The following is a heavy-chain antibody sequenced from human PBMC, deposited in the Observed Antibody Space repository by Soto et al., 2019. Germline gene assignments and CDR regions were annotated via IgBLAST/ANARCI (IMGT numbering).Heavy chain of an antibody. J-gene: IGHJ4*02. CDR2: IYYSGSA. D-gene: IGHD6-13*01. CDR1: GGSISSYY. Sequence: QVQLQESGPGLVKPSETLSLNCTVSGGSISSYYWSWIRQPPGKGLEWIGYIYYSGSANYNPSLKSRVTISLDTSKNQFSLKLSSVTAADTAVYYCARGGYSSSPLGYWGQGTLVTVSS. V-gene: IGHV4-59*08. CDR3: ARGGYSSSPLGY.